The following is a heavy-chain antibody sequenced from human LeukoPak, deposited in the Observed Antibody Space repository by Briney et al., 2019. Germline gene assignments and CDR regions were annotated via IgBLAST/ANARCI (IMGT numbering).Heavy chain of an antibody. CDR3: APPLGGGFDWLLLEY. V-gene: IGHV3-21*01. D-gene: IGHD3-9*01. CDR2: ISSSSSYI. Sequence: PGGSLRLSCAASGFTFSTYSMNWVRQAPGKGLEWVSSISSSSSYIYYADSVKGRFTISRDNAKNSLYLQMNSLRAEDTAVYYCAPPLGGGFDWLLLEYWGRGTLVTVSS. CDR1: GFTFSTYS. J-gene: IGHJ4*02.